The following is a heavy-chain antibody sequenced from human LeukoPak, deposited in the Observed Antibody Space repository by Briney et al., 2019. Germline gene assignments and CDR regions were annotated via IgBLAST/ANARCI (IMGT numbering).Heavy chain of an antibody. CDR3: ARHGFTGAISEYLQH. J-gene: IGHJ1*01. CDR1: GYSFTSYW. D-gene: IGHD7-27*01. Sequence: GESLKISCKGSGYSFTSYWIAWVRQMPGKGLEWMGIIYPGDSATRYSPSFQGQVTISADNSINTAYLQWNSLKASDTAMYFCARHGFTGAISEYLQHWGQGTLVTVSS. V-gene: IGHV5-51*01. CDR2: IYPGDSAT.